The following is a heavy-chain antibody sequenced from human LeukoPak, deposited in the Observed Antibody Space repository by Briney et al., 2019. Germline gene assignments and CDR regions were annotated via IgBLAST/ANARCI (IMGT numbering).Heavy chain of an antibody. CDR1: GFTVTTFSDYH. D-gene: IGHD2-21*02. CDR2: ISGSTGHS. J-gene: IGHJ4*02. CDR3: ARGGTYCGNDCYGTNY. V-gene: IGHV3-21*06. Sequence: GGSLRLSCAASGFTVTTFSDYHLHWVRQAPGKGLEWVSSISGSTGHSYYAESVKGRFTISRDNAKNSLYLQMNSLRAEDTAVYFCARGGTYCGNDCYGTNYWGQGTLVTVSS.